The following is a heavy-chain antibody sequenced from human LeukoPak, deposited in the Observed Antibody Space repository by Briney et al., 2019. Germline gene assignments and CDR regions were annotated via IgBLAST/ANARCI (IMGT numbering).Heavy chain of an antibody. D-gene: IGHD3-9*01. V-gene: IGHV4-34*01. CDR3: ARGWCRILTGLYYMDV. J-gene: IGHJ6*03. CDR1: GESFSGYY. Sequence: SETLSLTCAVYGESFSGYYWSWIRQPPGKGLEWIGEINHSGSTNYNPSLKSRVTISVDTSKNQFSLKLSSVTAADTAVYYCARGWCRILTGLYYMDVWGKGTTVTVSS. CDR2: INHSGST.